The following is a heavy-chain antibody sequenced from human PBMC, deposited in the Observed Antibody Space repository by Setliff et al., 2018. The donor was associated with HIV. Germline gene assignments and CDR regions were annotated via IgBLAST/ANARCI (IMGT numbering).Heavy chain of an antibody. J-gene: IGHJ4*02. Sequence: SETLSLTCTVSDSGTYYWSWIRQPPGKGLEWIGEINHSGSTNYNPSLKSRVTISVDTSKNQFSLKLSSVTAADTAVYYCARTRYYYDSSGRNDYWGQGTLVTVSS. CDR1: DSGTYY. CDR2: INHSGST. CDR3: ARTRYYYDSSGRNDY. V-gene: IGHV4-34*01. D-gene: IGHD3-22*01.